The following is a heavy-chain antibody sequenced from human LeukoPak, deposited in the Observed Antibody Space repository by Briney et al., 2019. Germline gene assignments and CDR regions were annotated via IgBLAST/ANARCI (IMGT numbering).Heavy chain of an antibody. D-gene: IGHD3-16*01. J-gene: IGHJ4*02. CDR3: ARDWGATTSVFDY. V-gene: IGHV3-7*01. Sequence: GGSLRLSCAASGFTISRYWMSWVRQAPGKGLEWVANIDLDGSEKFYVDSVKGRLTVSRDNAQNSLYLQMNSLRAEDTAVYYCARDWGATTSVFDYWGQGILVTVSS. CDR2: IDLDGSEK. CDR1: GFTISRYW.